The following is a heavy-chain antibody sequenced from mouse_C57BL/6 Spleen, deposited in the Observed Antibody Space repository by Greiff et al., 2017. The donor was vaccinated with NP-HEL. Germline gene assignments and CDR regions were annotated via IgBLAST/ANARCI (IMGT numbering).Heavy chain of an antibody. V-gene: IGHV14-1*01. J-gene: IGHJ2*01. CDR1: GFNIKDYY. Sequence: QLQQSGAELVRPGASVKLSCTASGFNIKDYYMHWVKQRPEQGLEWIGRIDPEDGDTEYAPKFQGKATMTADTSSNTAYLQLSSLTSEDTAVYYCTTPHLYYSNYYFDYWGQGTTLTVSS. D-gene: IGHD2-5*01. CDR3: TTPHLYYSNYYFDY. CDR2: IDPEDGDT.